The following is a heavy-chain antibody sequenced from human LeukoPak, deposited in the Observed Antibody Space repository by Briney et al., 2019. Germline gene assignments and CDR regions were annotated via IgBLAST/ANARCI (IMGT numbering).Heavy chain of an antibody. Sequence: PAQSLTLSCPASGFTFSSYAMSWVRHAPGKGLEWVSDINGISTITYYTDSVRRRFTISRDNSKNTLYLQMKSLRVEDTGVYYCARPYSTNWDAFAVWGQGTVVTVSS. CDR1: GFTFSSYA. J-gene: IGHJ3*01. V-gene: IGHV3-23*01. CDR3: ARPYSTNWDAFAV. CDR2: INGISTIT. D-gene: IGHD1-1*01.